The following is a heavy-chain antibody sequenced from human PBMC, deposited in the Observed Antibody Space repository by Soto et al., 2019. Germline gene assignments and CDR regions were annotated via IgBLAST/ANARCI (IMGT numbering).Heavy chain of an antibody. CDR1: GYSFTSYW. Sequence: EVQLVQSGAEVKKPGESLRISCKGSGYSFTSYWISWVRQMPGKGLEWMGRIDPSDSYTNYSPSFQGHVTISADKSISTAYLQWSSLKASDTAMYYCASLVSSSSSYYYYGMDVWGQGTTVTVSS. D-gene: IGHD6-6*01. CDR2: IDPSDSYT. J-gene: IGHJ6*02. V-gene: IGHV5-10-1*03. CDR3: ASLVSSSSSYYYYGMDV.